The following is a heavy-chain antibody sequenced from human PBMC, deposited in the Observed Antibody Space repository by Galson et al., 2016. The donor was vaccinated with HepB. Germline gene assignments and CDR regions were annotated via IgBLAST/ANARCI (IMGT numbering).Heavy chain of an antibody. J-gene: IGHJ2*01. CDR2: ISGSGGET. V-gene: IGHV3-23*01. D-gene: IGHD4-17*01. Sequence: SLRLSCAASGFTFSTYAMSWVRQAPGKGLEWVSTISGSGGETNYADSVKGRFTFSRDNSKNTLSLQMTSLRAEDTAVYYCASGTTDTTPNSFWYFDLWGRGTLVTVSS. CDR3: ASGTTDTTPNSFWYFDL. CDR1: GFTFSTYA.